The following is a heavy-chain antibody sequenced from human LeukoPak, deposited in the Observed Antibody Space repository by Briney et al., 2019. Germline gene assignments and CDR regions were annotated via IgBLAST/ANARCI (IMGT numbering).Heavy chain of an antibody. J-gene: IGHJ6*03. CDR3: AGDNCSGGSCLPYYYYMDV. CDR2: INPNSGGT. D-gene: IGHD2-15*01. CDR1: GYTFTGYY. Sequence: ASVKVSCKASGYTFTGYYMHWVRQAPGRGLEWMGWINPNSGGTNYAQKFQGRVTMTRDTSISTAYMELSRLRSDDTAVYYCAGDNCSGGSCLPYYYYMDVWGKGTTVTVSS. V-gene: IGHV1-2*02.